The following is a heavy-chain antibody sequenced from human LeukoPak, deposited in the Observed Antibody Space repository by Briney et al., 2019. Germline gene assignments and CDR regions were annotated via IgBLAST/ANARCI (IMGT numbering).Heavy chain of an antibody. V-gene: IGHV3-15*01. Sequence: GGSLRLSCAASGFTFSNAWMSWVRQAPGKGLEWIGRIKSKTDGGTTDYTPTVKGRFTISRHDSKNTLSLTMNSLKTEDTAVYYCRTKASAGGYWGQGTLVTVSS. D-gene: IGHD3-10*01. CDR1: GFTFSNAW. CDR3: RTKASAGGY. J-gene: IGHJ4*02. CDR2: IKSKTDGGTT.